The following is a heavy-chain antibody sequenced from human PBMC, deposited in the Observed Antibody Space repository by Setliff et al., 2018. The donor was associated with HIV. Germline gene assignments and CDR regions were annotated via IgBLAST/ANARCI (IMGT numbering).Heavy chain of an antibody. D-gene: IGHD1-26*01. CDR1: RFSFTNAW. V-gene: IGHV3-15*01. CDR2: IKSKTAGGTT. J-gene: IGHJ4*02. Sequence: GGSLRLSCAASRFSFTNAWMSWVRQAPGKGLEWVGRIKSKTAGGTTDYAAPVKGKFTMSRDDSKNTLYLQMNNLKTEDTAVYYCTTDAGMVGVSIHSYWGQGTLVTVSS. CDR3: TTDAGMVGVSIHSY.